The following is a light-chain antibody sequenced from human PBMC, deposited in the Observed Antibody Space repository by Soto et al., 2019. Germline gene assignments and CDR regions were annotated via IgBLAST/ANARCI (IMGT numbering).Light chain of an antibody. CDR1: SSDIGGYNY. V-gene: IGLV2-14*01. CDR2: DVS. Sequence: QSALTQPASVSGSPGQAFTIPCTGTSSDIGGYNYVSWYQQHPGRAPKLMIYDVSNRPSGVSNRFSASKSGNTASLTISGLQAEDEADYYCSSYTSSSTLVFGGGTKVTVL. J-gene: IGLJ2*01. CDR3: SSYTSSSTLV.